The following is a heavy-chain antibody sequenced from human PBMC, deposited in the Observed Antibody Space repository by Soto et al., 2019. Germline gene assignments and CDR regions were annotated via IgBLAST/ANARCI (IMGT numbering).Heavy chain of an antibody. D-gene: IGHD1-7*01. CDR3: ARDGITGTTGHSWFDP. J-gene: IGHJ5*02. CDR1: GYSLSDLS. CDR2: LDAEDGAA. V-gene: IGHV1-24*01. Sequence: ASVKVSCKVSGYSLSDLSIHWVRQAPGKGLEWMGGLDAEDGAAIYAQKFQGRGTITADKSTNTAYMELSSLRSEDTAVYYCARDGITGTTGHSWFDPWGQGTLVTVSS.